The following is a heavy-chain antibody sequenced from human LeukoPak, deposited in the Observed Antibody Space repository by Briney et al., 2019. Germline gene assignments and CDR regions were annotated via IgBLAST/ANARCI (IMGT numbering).Heavy chain of an antibody. D-gene: IGHD3-22*01. CDR1: GGSFSGYY. CDR3: ARGLSTPRYYYDSSGYYRTYYYYYMDV. J-gene: IGHJ6*03. V-gene: IGHV4-34*01. CDR2: INHSGST. Sequence: PSETLSLTCAVYGGSFSGYYWSWIRQPPGKGLEWIGEINHSGSTSYNPSLKSRVTISVDTSKNQFSLKLSSVTATDTAVYYCARGLSTPRYYYDSSGYYRTYYYYYMDVWGKGTTVTVSS.